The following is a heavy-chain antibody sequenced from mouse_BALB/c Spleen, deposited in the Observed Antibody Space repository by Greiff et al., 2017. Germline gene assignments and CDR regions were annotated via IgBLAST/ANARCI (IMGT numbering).Heavy chain of an antibody. Sequence: VQLQQSGPELVKPGASVKMSCKASGYTFTSYVMHWVKQKPGQGLEWIGYINPYNDGTKYNEKFKGKATLTSDKSSSTAYMELSSLTSEDSAVYYCAREGTTATWGYFDYWGQGTTLTVSS. CDR3: AREGTTATWGYFDY. V-gene: IGHV1-14*01. CDR2: INPYNDGT. CDR1: GYTFTSYV. J-gene: IGHJ2*01. D-gene: IGHD1-2*01.